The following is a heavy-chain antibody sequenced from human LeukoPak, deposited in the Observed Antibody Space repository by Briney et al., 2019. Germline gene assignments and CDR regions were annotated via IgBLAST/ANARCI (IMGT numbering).Heavy chain of an antibody. D-gene: IGHD6-13*01. V-gene: IGHV3-33*01. Sequence: AGGSLRLSCAASGFTFSSVGMHWVRQAPGKGLEGVAVIWYDASNKYYADSVKGRFTISRDNSKNTLYLQMNSLRDDDTAVYYCVRGVGVSRFNYLDSWGQGTLVIVSS. J-gene: IGHJ4*02. CDR3: VRGVGVSRFNYLDS. CDR1: GFTFSSVG. CDR2: IWYDASNK.